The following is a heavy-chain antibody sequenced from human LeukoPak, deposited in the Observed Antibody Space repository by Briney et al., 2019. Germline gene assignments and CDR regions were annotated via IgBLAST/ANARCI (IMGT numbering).Heavy chain of an antibody. CDR1: GGSISSSPYF. Sequence: SETLSLTCTVSGGSISSSPYFWVWIRQPPGKGLEWIASAYHSGSTYYNPSLKGRVSISVDTPKNQFSLQLSSVTAADTAVYYCARVGTYGSGSYLSWLDYWGQGTLVTVSS. CDR2: AYHSGST. V-gene: IGHV4-39*01. CDR3: ARVGTYGSGSYLSWLDY. D-gene: IGHD3-10*01. J-gene: IGHJ4*02.